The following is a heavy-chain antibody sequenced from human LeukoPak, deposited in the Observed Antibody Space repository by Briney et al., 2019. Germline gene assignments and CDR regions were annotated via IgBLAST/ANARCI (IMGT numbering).Heavy chain of an antibody. J-gene: IGHJ3*02. CDR3: TRHYTYYYDSSGYSYATTYAFDI. Sequence: SETLSLTCTVSGGSISSYYWSWIRQPPGKGLEWIGYIYYSGSTNYNPSLKSRVTISVDPSTNQFSLKLSSVTAADTAVYYCTRHYTYYYDSSGYSYATTYAFDIWGQGTMVTVSS. V-gene: IGHV4-59*08. CDR2: IYYSGST. CDR1: GGSISSYY. D-gene: IGHD3-22*01.